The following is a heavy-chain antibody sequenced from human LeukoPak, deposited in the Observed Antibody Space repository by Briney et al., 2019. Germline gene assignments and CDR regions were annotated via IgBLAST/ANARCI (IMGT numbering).Heavy chain of an antibody. V-gene: IGHV4-39*07. Sequence: SETLSLTCTVSNGSISSRSYYWGWIRQSPGKGLEWIGSMYYSGSTYYKRSLKSRVTISGDTSKNQFSLKLSSVTAADTAVYYCARAGGSSWYYYYYYMDVWGKGTTVTISS. CDR2: MYYSGST. CDR3: ARAGGSSWYYYYYYMDV. J-gene: IGHJ6*03. CDR1: NGSISSRSYY. D-gene: IGHD6-13*01.